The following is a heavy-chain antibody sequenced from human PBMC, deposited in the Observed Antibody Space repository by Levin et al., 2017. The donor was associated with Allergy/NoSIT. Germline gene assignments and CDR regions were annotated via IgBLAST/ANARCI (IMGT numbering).Heavy chain of an antibody. CDR1: GFTFSSYS. V-gene: IGHV3-21*01. CDR3: ARDRGSSLPYYFDY. D-gene: IGHD6-6*01. J-gene: IGHJ4*02. CDR2: ISSSSSYI. Sequence: ASVKVSCAASGFTFSSYSMNWVRQAPGKGLEWVSSISSSSSYIYYADSVKGRFTISRDNAKNSLYLQMNSLRAEDTAVYYCARDRGSSLPYYFDYWGQGTLVTVSS.